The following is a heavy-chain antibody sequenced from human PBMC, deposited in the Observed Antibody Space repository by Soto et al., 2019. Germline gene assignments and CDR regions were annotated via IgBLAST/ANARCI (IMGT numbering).Heavy chain of an antibody. CDR1: GGSISSGGYY. J-gene: IGHJ4*02. V-gene: IGHV4-31*03. D-gene: IGHD2-2*01. CDR3: ARGLVPAAIHVDY. CDR2: IYYSGST. Sequence: QVQLQESGPGLVKPSQTLSLTCTVSGGSISSGGYYWSWIRQHPGKGLEWIGYIYYSGSTYYNPALKSRVTISVDTSKNQFSLKLSSVTAADTAVYYCARGLVPAAIHVDYWGQGTLVTVSS.